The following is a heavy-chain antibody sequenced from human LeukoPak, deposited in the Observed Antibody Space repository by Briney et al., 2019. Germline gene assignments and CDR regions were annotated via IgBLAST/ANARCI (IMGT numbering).Heavy chain of an antibody. CDR3: ARDGYYYASGLYYYMDV. CDR2: ISDSGTA. D-gene: IGHD3-10*01. V-gene: IGHV4-34*01. J-gene: IGHJ6*03. CDR1: IESFSGYH. Sequence: SETLSLTCAVYIESFSGYHWNWIRKTPGKGLEWIGEISDSGTANINPSLKSRVTISVDTSKNQFSLKLSSVTAADTAVYYCARDGYYYASGLYYYMDVWGKGTTVTISS.